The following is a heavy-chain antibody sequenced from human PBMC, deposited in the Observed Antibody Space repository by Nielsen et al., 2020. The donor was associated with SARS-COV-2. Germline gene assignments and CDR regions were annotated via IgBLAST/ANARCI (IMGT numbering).Heavy chain of an antibody. J-gene: IGHJ4*02. Sequence: GESLKISCQGSGYSFTSYWIGWVRQMPGKGLEWMGIIYPGDSDTRYSPSFQGQVTISADKSISTAYLQWSSLKASDTAMYYCASRAEYCSSTSCLGVKLWGQGTLVTVSS. CDR2: IYPGDSDT. D-gene: IGHD2-2*01. V-gene: IGHV5-51*01. CDR1: GYSFTSYW. CDR3: ASRAEYCSSTSCLGVKL.